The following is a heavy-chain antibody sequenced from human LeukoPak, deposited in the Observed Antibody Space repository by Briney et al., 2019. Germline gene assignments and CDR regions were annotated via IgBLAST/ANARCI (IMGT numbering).Heavy chain of an antibody. D-gene: IGHD5-24*01. J-gene: IGHJ4*02. V-gene: IGHV3-11*04. Sequence: GGSLRLSCAASGFTFSDYYMNWIRQAPGKGLEWVSYIASSGSTIYYADSVKGRFTISRDNAKNSLYLQMNSLRVEDTAVYYCARQRRWGLDYWGQGTLVTVSS. CDR2: IASSGSTI. CDR1: GFTFSDYY. CDR3: ARQRRWGLDY.